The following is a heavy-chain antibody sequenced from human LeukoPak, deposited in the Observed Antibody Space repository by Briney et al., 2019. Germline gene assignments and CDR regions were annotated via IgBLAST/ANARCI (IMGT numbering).Heavy chain of an antibody. J-gene: IGHJ1*01. CDR2: ISGSGGST. Sequence: GGSLRLSCAASGFTFSSYAMSWVRQAPGKGLEWVSAISGSGGSTYYADSVKGRFTISRDNSKNTLYLQMNSLRAEDTAVYYCATRLYYYDSSGYYSEYFQHWGQGTLATVSS. CDR1: GFTFSSYA. CDR3: ATRLYYYDSSGYYSEYFQH. D-gene: IGHD3-22*01. V-gene: IGHV3-23*01.